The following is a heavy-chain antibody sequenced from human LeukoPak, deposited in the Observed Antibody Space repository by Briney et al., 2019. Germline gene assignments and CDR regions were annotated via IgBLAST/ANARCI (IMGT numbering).Heavy chain of an antibody. CDR3: ARDGRQWVPLNWFDP. D-gene: IGHD6-19*01. CDR2: ISAYNGNT. CDR1: GYTFNTYG. Sequence: GAPVKVSCKASGYTFNTYGINWVRQAPGQGLEWMGWISAYNGNTNYAQNFQGRITLTTDTSTSMAYMELTGLRSDDTAVYYCARDGRQWVPLNWFDPWGQGTLVTASS. J-gene: IGHJ5*02. V-gene: IGHV1-18*04.